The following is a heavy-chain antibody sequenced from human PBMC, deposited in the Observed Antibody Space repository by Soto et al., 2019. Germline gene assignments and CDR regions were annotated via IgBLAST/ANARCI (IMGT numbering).Heavy chain of an antibody. CDR2: ISYDGRSE. J-gene: IGHJ6*02. CDR3: ARPGPPRSYFGMDI. Sequence: GGSLRLSCAASGFTFSGSAMHWVRQAPGKGLEWVVMISYDGRSEHYADSVKGRFSIFRDNSKNTLNLQMSSLRFDDSAVAYGARPGPPRSYFGMDIWGQGPTVTVSS. V-gene: IGHV3-30*04. CDR1: GFTFSGSA.